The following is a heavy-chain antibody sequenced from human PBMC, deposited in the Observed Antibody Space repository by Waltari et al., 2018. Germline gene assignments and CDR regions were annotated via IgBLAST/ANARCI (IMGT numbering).Heavy chain of an antibody. CDR2: IYTSGST. V-gene: IGHV4-61*09. Sequence: QVQLQESGPGLVKPSQTLSLTCTVSGGSISSGSYYWSWIRQPAGKGLEWIGYIYTSGSTNYNPSLKSRVTISVDTSKNQFSRKLSSVTAADTAVYYCARDGPDCGVISDDAFDIWGQGTMVTVSS. CDR1: GGSISSGSYY. CDR3: ARDGPDCGVISDDAFDI. D-gene: IGHD2-21*01. J-gene: IGHJ3*02.